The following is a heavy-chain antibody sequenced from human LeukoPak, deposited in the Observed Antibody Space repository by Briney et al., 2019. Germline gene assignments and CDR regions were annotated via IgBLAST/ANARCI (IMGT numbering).Heavy chain of an antibody. D-gene: IGHD1-7*01. J-gene: IGHJ5*02. CDR1: GDNVSSDSAS. CDR3: ARRASWNYYFDL. CDR2: IYFTSKWTG. Sequence: SQTLSLTRAISGDNVSSDSASWHWIRQSPSSGLEWLGRIYFTSKWTGDQAVSVRGRITIKPDTYKNQFTLQLNSVSVEDTAVYYCARRASWNYYFDLWGQGTLVIVSS. V-gene: IGHV6-1*01.